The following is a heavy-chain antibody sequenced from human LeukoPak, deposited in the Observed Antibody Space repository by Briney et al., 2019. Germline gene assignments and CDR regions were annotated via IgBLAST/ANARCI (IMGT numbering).Heavy chain of an antibody. CDR1: GLTFSSFG. CDR2: IRYDGSNK. CDR3: AKDWSNSGWYFDY. J-gene: IGHJ4*02. Sequence: PGGSLRLSCAASGLTFSSFGTHWVRQAPGKGLEWVAFIRYDGSNKYYADSVKGRFTISRDNSKNTLYLQVNSLRAEDTAVYYCAKDWSNSGWYFDYWGQGTLVTVSS. D-gene: IGHD6-19*01. V-gene: IGHV3-30*02.